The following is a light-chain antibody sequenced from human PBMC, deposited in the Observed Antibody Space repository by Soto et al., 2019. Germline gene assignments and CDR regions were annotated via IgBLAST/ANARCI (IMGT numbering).Light chain of an antibody. CDR2: KAS. V-gene: IGKV1-5*03. J-gene: IGKJ1*01. CDR1: QSIRIW. Sequence: DIQMTQSPSTLSASVGDRVAITCRASQSIRIWLAWYQQKPGKAPKLLIYKASSLESGVPSRFSGSGSGTEFTLTISSLQPDDFATYYCQQYNDYSWTFGQGTKVEIK. CDR3: QQYNDYSWT.